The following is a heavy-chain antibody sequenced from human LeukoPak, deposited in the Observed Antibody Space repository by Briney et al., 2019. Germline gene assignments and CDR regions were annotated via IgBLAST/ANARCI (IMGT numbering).Heavy chain of an antibody. V-gene: IGHV4-59*01. Sequence: SETLSLTCTVSGGSISSYYWSWIRQPPVKGLEWIGYIYYSGSTSYNPSLKSRVTISVDTSKKQFSLKLSSVTAADTAFYYCARYIVSYPHDAFDIWGQGTMVTVSS. CDR2: IYYSGST. CDR3: ARYIVSYPHDAFDI. D-gene: IGHD1-26*01. CDR1: GGSISSYY. J-gene: IGHJ3*02.